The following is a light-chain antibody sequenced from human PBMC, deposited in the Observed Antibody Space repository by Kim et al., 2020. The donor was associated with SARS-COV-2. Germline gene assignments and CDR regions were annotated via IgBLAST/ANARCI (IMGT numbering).Light chain of an antibody. CDR3: QQSYSTPRT. V-gene: IGKV1-39*01. CDR1: QSITSF. Sequence: ASVGDRVTITCRASQSITSFLNWYQQKPGKAPKLLIYAASSLQSGVPSRFSGSGSGTDFTLTISSLQPEDFATYYCQQSYSTPRTFGQGTKVDIK. J-gene: IGKJ1*01. CDR2: AAS.